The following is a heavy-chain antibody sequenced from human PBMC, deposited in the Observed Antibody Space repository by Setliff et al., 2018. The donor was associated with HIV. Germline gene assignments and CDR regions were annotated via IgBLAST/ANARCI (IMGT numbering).Heavy chain of an antibody. CDR1: GFSFGNYA. D-gene: IGHD4-17*01. CDR2: ISGSGGGT. V-gene: IGHV3-23*01. J-gene: IGHJ2*01. CDR3: ARSNLRRYGDPDWYFDL. Sequence: ETLSLSCAASGFSFGNYAMQWVRQAPVKGLEWVSAISGSGGGTYYADSVKGRFTISRDNSKNTLYLQMNSLRAEDAAVYYCARSNLRRYGDPDWYFDLWGRGTLVTVSS.